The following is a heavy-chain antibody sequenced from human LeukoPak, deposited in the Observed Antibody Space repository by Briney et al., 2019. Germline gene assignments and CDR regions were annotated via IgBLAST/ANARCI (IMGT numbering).Heavy chain of an antibody. CDR2: ISGSGGST. CDR1: GFTFSSYA. J-gene: IGHJ5*02. Sequence: GGSLRLSRAASGFTFSSYAMSWVRQAPGKGLEWVSAISGSGGSTYYADSVKGRFTISRDNSKSTLYLQMNSLRAEDTAVYYCAKGVVPAAIRGNWFDPWGQGTLVTVSS. D-gene: IGHD2-2*02. CDR3: AKGVVPAAIRGNWFDP. V-gene: IGHV3-23*01.